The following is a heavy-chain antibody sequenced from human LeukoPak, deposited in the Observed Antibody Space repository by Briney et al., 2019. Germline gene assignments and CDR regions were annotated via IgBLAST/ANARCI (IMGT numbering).Heavy chain of an antibody. D-gene: IGHD3-22*01. V-gene: IGHV1-2*04. CDR1: GYTFTGYY. Sequence: ASVKVSCKASGYTFTGYYMHWVRQAPGQGLEWMGWINPNSGGTNYAQKFQGWVTVTRDTSISTAYMELSRLRSNDTAVYYCARGTFDYDKSGYYYWDYWGQGTLVTVSS. J-gene: IGHJ4*02. CDR3: ARGTFDYDKSGYYYWDY. CDR2: INPNSGGT.